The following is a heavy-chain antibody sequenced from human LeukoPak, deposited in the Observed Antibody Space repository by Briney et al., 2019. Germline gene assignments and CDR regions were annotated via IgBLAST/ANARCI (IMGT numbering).Heavy chain of an antibody. J-gene: IGHJ3*02. CDR3: ARSDYYDSSGYYGDAFDI. V-gene: IGHV4-59*01. D-gene: IGHD3-22*01. Sequence: PSETLSLTCTVSGGSISSYYWSWIRQPPGKGLEWIGYIYYSGSTNYNPSLKSRVTISVDTSKNQFSLKLSSVTAADTAVYYCARSDYYDSSGYYGDAFDIWGQGTMVTVSS. CDR1: GGSISSYY. CDR2: IYYSGST.